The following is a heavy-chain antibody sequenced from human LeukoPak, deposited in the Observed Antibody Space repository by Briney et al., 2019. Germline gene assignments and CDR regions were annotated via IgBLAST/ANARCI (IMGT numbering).Heavy chain of an antibody. Sequence: ASVKVSCKASGGTFSSYAISWVRQAPGTGLEWMGGIIPIFGTANYAQKFQGRVTITADESTSTAYMELSSLRSEDTAVYYCARTPHYYGSGSWDHYFDYWGQGTLVTVSS. CDR1: GGTFSSYA. V-gene: IGHV1-69*13. CDR3: ARTPHYYGSGSWDHYFDY. D-gene: IGHD3-10*01. J-gene: IGHJ4*02. CDR2: IIPIFGTA.